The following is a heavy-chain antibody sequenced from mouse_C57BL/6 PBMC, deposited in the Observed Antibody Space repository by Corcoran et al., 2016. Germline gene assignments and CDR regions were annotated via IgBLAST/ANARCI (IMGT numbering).Heavy chain of an antibody. CDR1: GYTFTSYW. CDR2: IDPSDSET. Sequence: QVQLQQPGAELVRPGSSVKLSCKASGYTFTSYWMHWVKQRPIQGLEWIGNIDPSDSETHYNQKFKDKATLTVDKSSSTAYMQLSSLTSEDSAVYYCARPNPSLYYAMDYWGQGTSVTVSS. V-gene: IGHV1-52*01. CDR3: ARPNPSLYYAMDY. J-gene: IGHJ4*01. D-gene: IGHD6-2*01.